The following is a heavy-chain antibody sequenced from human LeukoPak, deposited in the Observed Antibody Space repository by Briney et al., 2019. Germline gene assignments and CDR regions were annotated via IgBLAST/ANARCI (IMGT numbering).Heavy chain of an antibody. CDR1: GGSISSGDYY. V-gene: IGHV4-30-4*01. CDR2: IYYSGST. CDR3: ARVGGYYYGSGSPAMYNWFDP. J-gene: IGHJ5*02. Sequence: KTSETLSLTCTVSGGSISSGDYYWSWTRQPPGKGLEWIGYIYYSGSTYYNPSLESRVTISVDTSKNQFSLKLSSVTAADTAVYYCARVGGYYYGSGSPAMYNWFDPWGQGTLVTVSS. D-gene: IGHD3-10*01.